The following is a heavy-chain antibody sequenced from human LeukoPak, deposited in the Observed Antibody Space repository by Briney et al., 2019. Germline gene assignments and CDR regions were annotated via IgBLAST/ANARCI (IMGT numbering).Heavy chain of an antibody. CDR2: IYYSGST. D-gene: IGHD6-19*01. Sequence: PSETLSLTCTVSGGSISSYYWSWVRQPPGKGLEWIGYIYYSGSTNYNPSLKSRVTISGDTSKNQFSLKLSSVTAADTAVYYCARAEQWLHAFDIWGQGTMVTVSS. J-gene: IGHJ3*02. V-gene: IGHV4-59*01. CDR1: GGSISSYY. CDR3: ARAEQWLHAFDI.